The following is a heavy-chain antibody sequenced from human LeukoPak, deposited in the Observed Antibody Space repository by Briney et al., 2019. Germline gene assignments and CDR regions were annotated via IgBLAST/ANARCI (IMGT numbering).Heavy chain of an antibody. CDR3: ARVHWGATGTSPLDY. CDR2: IIPIFGTA. D-gene: IGHD1-1*01. V-gene: IGHV1-69*13. Sequence: ASVKVSCKASGGTFSSYAISWVRQAPGQGLEWMGGIIPIFGTADYAQKFQGRVTITADESTSTAYMELSSLRSEDTAVYYCARVHWGATGTSPLDYWGQGTLVTVSS. J-gene: IGHJ4*02. CDR1: GGTFSSYA.